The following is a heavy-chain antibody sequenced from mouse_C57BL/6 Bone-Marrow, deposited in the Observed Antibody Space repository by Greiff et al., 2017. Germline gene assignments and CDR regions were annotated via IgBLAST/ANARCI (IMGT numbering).Heavy chain of an antibody. CDR1: GYTFTDYN. CDR2: INPNNGGT. V-gene: IGHV1-18*01. D-gene: IGHD1-1*01. CDR3: ARGPNPHYYYGSSYFYWYFDV. J-gene: IGHJ1*03. Sequence: EVQLQQSGPELVKPGASVKIPCKASGYTFTDYNMDWVKQSHGKSLEWIGDINPNNGGTIYNQKFKGKATLTVDKSSSTAYMGLRSLTSEDTAVYDCARGPNPHYYYGSSYFYWYFDVWGTGTTVTVSS.